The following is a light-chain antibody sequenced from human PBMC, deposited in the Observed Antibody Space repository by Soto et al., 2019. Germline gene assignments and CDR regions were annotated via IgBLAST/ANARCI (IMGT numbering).Light chain of an antibody. CDR2: GAS. J-gene: IGKJ2*01. V-gene: IGKV3-15*01. CDR1: QSVSSN. CDR3: QHYNNWPFA. Sequence: EMVMSQSPATLSVSPGERATLSCRASQSVSSNLAWYQQKPGQPPSLLIYGASARATGIPARFSGSGSGTEFTLTISNLQSEDFAVYYCQHYNNWPFAFGQGTKVDIK.